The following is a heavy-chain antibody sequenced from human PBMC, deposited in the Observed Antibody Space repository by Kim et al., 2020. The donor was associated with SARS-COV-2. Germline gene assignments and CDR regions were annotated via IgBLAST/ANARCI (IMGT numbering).Heavy chain of an antibody. CDR2: IYYSGST. J-gene: IGHJ3*02. V-gene: IGHV4-59*01. Sequence: SETLSLICTVSGGSISSYYWSWIRQPPGKGLEWIGYIYYSGSTNYNPSLKSRVTISVDTSKNQFSLKLSSVTAADTAVYYCARVDPDDSSGYYYFLRRPNDAFDIWGQGTMVTVSS. CDR1: GGSISSYY. D-gene: IGHD3-22*01. CDR3: ARVDPDDSSGYYYFLRRPNDAFDI.